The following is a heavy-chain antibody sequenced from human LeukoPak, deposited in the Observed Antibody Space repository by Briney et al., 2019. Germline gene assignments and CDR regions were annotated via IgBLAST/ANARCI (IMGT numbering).Heavy chain of an antibody. J-gene: IGHJ5*02. CDR2: ISAYNGNT. CDR3: ARVNLDIVLINWFDP. CDR1: GYTFTSYG. Sequence: GASVKVSCKASGYTFTSYGISWVRQAPGQGLEWMGWISAYNGNTNYAQKLQGRVTMTTDTSTSTAYMELRSLRSDDTAVHYCARVNLDIVLINWFDPWGQGTLVTVSS. D-gene: IGHD2-8*01. V-gene: IGHV1-18*01.